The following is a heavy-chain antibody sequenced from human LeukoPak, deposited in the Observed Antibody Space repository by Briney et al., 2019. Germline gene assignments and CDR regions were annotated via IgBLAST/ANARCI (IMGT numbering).Heavy chain of an antibody. Sequence: SVKVSCKASGGTFSSYAISWVRQAPGQGLEWMGRIIPILGIANYAQKFQGRVTITADKSTSTAYMELSSLRSEDTAVYYCARDLWNYYGSGSYSDPDYWGQGTLVTVSS. D-gene: IGHD3-10*01. CDR2: IIPILGIA. J-gene: IGHJ4*02. CDR1: GGTFSSYA. CDR3: ARDLWNYYGSGSYSDPDY. V-gene: IGHV1-69*04.